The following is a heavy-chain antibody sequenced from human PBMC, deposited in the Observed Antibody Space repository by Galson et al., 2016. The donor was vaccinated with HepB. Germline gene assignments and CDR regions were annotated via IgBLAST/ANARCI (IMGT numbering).Heavy chain of an antibody. CDR1: GFSFTAYW. CDR2: IYSRDSDT. D-gene: IGHD6-13*01. V-gene: IGHV5-51*01. CDR3: ARHGVAATGTGRSYDY. Sequence: QSGAEVKKPGESLRISCQGSGFSFTAYWIGWVRQMPGKGLEWMGIIYSRDSDTRYSPSFQGQVTISADKSISTAYLQWSSLKASDSAIYYCARHGVAATGTGRSYDYWGQGTLVTASS. J-gene: IGHJ4*02.